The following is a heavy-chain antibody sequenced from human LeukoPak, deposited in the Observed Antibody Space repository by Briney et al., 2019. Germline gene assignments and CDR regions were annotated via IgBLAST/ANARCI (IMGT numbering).Heavy chain of an antibody. D-gene: IGHD6-19*01. CDR3: AREPVTGTLNFFDP. J-gene: IGHJ5*02. V-gene: IGHV1-2*02. CDR2: IKPNSGGT. Sequence: GASVKVSCKASGYTFTDYYLHWVRQAPGQGLEWMGWIKPNSGGTNYAHKFQGRVTMTRDTSLYTAYMELNRLISDDTAVYYCAREPVTGTLNFFDPWGQGALVTVTS. CDR1: GYTFTDYY.